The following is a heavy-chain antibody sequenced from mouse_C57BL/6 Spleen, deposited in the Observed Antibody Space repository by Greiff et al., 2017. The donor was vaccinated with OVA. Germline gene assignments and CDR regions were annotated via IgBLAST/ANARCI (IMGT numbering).Heavy chain of an antibody. J-gene: IGHJ2*01. D-gene: IGHD1-1*01. Sequence: EVQLQQSGPELVKPGASVKISCKASGYTFTDYYMNWVKQSHGKSLEWIGDINPNNGGTSYNQKFKGKATLTVDKSSSTAYMELRSLTSEDSAVYYCAREDGSFDYWGQGTTLTVSS. CDR1: GYTFTDYY. CDR3: AREDGSFDY. V-gene: IGHV1-26*01. CDR2: INPNNGGT.